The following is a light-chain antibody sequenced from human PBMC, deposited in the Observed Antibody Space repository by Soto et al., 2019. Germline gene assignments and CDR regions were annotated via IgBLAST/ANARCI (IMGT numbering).Light chain of an antibody. Sequence: EIVLTQSPGTLSLTPGESATLSCRASRSLDSGQLAWYQQKPGQAPRLLIYGASTRATGIPARFSGSGSGTDFTLTISSLQSEDFAVYYCQQYNNWPRTFGQGTKVDIK. CDR3: QQYNNWPRT. J-gene: IGKJ1*01. V-gene: IGKV3-15*01. CDR2: GAS. CDR1: RSLDSGQ.